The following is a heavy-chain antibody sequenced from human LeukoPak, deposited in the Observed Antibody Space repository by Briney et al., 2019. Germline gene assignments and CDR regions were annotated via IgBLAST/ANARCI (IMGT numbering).Heavy chain of an antibody. D-gene: IGHD4-23*01. CDR2: IYNTGTT. J-gene: IGHJ4*02. CDR1: GFTVSGNH. Sequence: QSGGSLRLSCAVSGFTVSGNHVTWVRQAPGKGLAWVSTIYNTGTTNYADSVKGRFTISRDNSKNTVYLQMNSLRAEDMAIYYCAGYGGFSKWGQGTHVTVSS. CDR3: AGYGGFSK. V-gene: IGHV3-53*01.